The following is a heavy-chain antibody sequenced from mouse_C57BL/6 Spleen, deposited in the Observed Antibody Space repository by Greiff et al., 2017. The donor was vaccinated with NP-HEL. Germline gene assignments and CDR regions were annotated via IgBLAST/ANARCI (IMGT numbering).Heavy chain of an antibody. J-gene: IGHJ1*03. D-gene: IGHD2-12*01. CDR1: GFSFNTYA. V-gene: IGHV10-1*01. CDR2: IRSKSNNYAT. CDR3: VRSSQLRYFDV. Sequence: EVMLVESGGGLVQPKGSLKLSCAASGFSFNTYAMNWVRQAPGKGLEWVARIRSKSNNYATYYADSVKDRFTISRDDSESMLYLQMNNLKTEDTAMYYCVRSSQLRYFDVWGTGTTVTVSS.